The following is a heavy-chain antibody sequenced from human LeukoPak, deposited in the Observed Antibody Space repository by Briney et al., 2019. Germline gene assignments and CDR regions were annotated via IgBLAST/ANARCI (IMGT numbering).Heavy chain of an antibody. D-gene: IGHD3-22*01. CDR2: IYTSGST. Sequence: SETLSLTCTVSAGSISSYYWSWIRQPAGKGLEWIGRIYTSGSTNYNPSLKSRITMSVDTSKKQFSLKLSSVTAADTAVYYCARDAPYDSSGYYYYYYYYYMDVWGKGTTVTVSS. CDR1: AGSISSYY. CDR3: ARDAPYDSSGYYYYYYYYYMDV. V-gene: IGHV4-4*07. J-gene: IGHJ6*03.